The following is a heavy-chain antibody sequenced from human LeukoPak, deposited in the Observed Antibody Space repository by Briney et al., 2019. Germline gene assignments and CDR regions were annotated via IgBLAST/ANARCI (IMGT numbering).Heavy chain of an antibody. CDR2: ISGSGVST. D-gene: IGHD3-10*01. CDR1: GFTFSSYG. V-gene: IGHV3-23*01. Sequence: PGGSLRLSCAGSGFTFSSYGMSWVRQTPGKGLEWVSAISGSGVSTYYVDSVKGRFTISRDNSKNTLVLQMNSLRAEDTAVYYCARGHYYGMDVWGKGTTVTISS. J-gene: IGHJ6*04. CDR3: ARGHYYGMDV.